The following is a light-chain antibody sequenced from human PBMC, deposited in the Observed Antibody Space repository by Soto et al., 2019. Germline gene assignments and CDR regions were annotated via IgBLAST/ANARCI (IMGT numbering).Light chain of an antibody. V-gene: IGLV4-60*02. Sequence: QLVLTQSSSASASLGSSVKLTCTLSSGHSSYIIAWHQQKPGKAPRYLMKLEGSGSYNKGSGVPDRFSGSSSGADRHLTISNLQFEDEADYYCETWDSNTRVFGGGTKLTVL. CDR1: SGHSSYI. CDR2: LEGSGSY. CDR3: ETWDSNTRV. J-gene: IGLJ2*01.